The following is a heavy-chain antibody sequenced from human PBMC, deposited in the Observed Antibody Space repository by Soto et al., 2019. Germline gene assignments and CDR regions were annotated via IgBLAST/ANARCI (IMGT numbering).Heavy chain of an antibody. CDR1: GGSIGSSSFF. Sequence: SETLSLTCTFSGGSIGSSSFFWGWIRQPPGRGLEWIGNIYYSGRTHYNPSLKSRLTISIDTPKNQFSLQLTSVTAADTAIVYYAGKYSALNTNLRSFDPWGQGTLVTVSS. CDR3: AGKYSALNTNLRSFDP. V-gene: IGHV4-39*01. CDR2: IYYSGRT. J-gene: IGHJ5*02. D-gene: IGHD1-26*01.